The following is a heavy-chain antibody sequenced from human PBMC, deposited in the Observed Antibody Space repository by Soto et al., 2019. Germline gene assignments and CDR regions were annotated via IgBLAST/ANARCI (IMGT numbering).Heavy chain of an antibody. CDR2: ISYDGSNK. Sequence: GGSLRLSCAASGFTFSSYGMHWVRQAPGKGLEWVAVISYDGSNKYYADSVKGRFTISRDNSKNTLYLQMDSLRAEDTAVYYCATTLAALDAFDIWGQGTMVTVSS. V-gene: IGHV3-30*19. D-gene: IGHD6-25*01. CDR1: GFTFSSYG. CDR3: ATTLAALDAFDI. J-gene: IGHJ3*02.